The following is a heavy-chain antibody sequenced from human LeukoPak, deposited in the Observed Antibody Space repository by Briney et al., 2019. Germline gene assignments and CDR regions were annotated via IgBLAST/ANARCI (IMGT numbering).Heavy chain of an antibody. CDR2: IKSKTDGGTT. Sequence: GGSLRLSCAASGFTFSSYSMNWVRQAPGKGLEWVGRIKSKTDGGTTDYAAPVKGRFTISGDDSKNTLYLQMNSLKTEDTAVYYCTTNVERRSYYYYYGMDVWGQGTTVTVSS. D-gene: IGHD1-1*01. J-gene: IGHJ6*02. V-gene: IGHV3-15*01. CDR1: GFTFSSYS. CDR3: TTNVERRSYYYYYGMDV.